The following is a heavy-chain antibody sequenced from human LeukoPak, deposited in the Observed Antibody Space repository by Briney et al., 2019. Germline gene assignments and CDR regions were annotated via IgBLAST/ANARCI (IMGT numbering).Heavy chain of an antibody. V-gene: IGHV1-18*01. CDR2: ISAYNGHT. CDR1: GYTFTTYG. Sequence: DSVKVSCKASGYTFTTYGIGWVRQAPGQGLEWMGWISAYNGHTYSAQKLQGRVTMTTDTSTSTAYMELRSLRSDDTAVYYCARGFYGSGAFRNYFFDYWAQGTLVTVSS. D-gene: IGHD3-10*01. J-gene: IGHJ4*02. CDR3: ARGFYGSGAFRNYFFDY.